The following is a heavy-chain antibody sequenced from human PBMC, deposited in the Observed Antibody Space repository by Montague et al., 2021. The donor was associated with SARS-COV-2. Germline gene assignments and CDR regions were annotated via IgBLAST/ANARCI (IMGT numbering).Heavy chain of an antibody. CDR3: ARASIYYGMDV. CDR2: IKQDASEK. CDR1: GFAFRSYW. Sequence: SLRLSCAASGFAFRSYWVTWVRLGPGKGLEWVANIKQDASEKYYVDSVKGRFTISRDNAKNSLYLQMNSLRAEDTAVHYCARASIYYGMDVWGQGTTVAVSS. D-gene: IGHD3-10*01. J-gene: IGHJ6*02. V-gene: IGHV3-7*01.